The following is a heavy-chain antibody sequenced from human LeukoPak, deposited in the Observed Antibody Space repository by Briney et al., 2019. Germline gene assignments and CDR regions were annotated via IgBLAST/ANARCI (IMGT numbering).Heavy chain of an antibody. V-gene: IGHV4-61*02. Sequence: SETLSLTCTVSGGSISSGSYFWSWIRQPAGKGLEWIGRIYTSGSANYNPSLKSRVTISVDTSKNQFSLKLSSVTAADTAVYYCARGYCSSTSCSYYYYMDVWGKGTTVTVSS. CDR3: ARGYCSSTSCSYYYYMDV. J-gene: IGHJ6*03. CDR2: IYTSGSA. D-gene: IGHD2-2*01. CDR1: GGSISSGSYF.